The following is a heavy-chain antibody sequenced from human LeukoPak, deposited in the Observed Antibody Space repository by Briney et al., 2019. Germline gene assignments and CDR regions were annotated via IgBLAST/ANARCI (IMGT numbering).Heavy chain of an antibody. CDR2: INSDGSSL. V-gene: IGHV3-74*03. CDR3: ARGSRVTPDH. D-gene: IGHD2-21*02. CDR1: GFTFTNFW. Sequence: PGGSLRLSCEASGFTFTNFWMHWVRQTPGEGPVWVSYINSDGSSLKYADSVKGRFTISRDNSKNTVHLQMNDLRAEDRAVYFCARGSRVTPDHWGQGILVTVSS. J-gene: IGHJ4*02.